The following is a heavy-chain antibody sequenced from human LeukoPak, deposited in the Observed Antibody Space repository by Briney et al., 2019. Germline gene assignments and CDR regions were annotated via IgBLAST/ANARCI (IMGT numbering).Heavy chain of an antibody. Sequence: GESLKISCKGSGYSFTSYWSGWVRQMPGKGLEWMGIIYPGDSDTSYSPSFQGQVTISAEKSISTAYLQWSSLKASDTALYYCASRKKGMATAGFDYWGQGTLVTVSS. V-gene: IGHV5-51*01. CDR3: ASRKKGMATAGFDY. CDR1: GYSFTSYW. D-gene: IGHD5-24*01. J-gene: IGHJ4*02. CDR2: IYPGDSDT.